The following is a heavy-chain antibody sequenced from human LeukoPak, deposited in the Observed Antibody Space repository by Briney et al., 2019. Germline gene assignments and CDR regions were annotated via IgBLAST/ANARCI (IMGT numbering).Heavy chain of an antibody. J-gene: IGHJ4*02. CDR2: ISWNSGSI. CDR3: AKDRQWLVQGNFDY. Sequence: GGPLRLSCAASGFTFDDYAMHWVRQAPGKGLEWVSGISWNSGSIGYADSVKGRFTISRDNAKNSLYLQMNSLRAEDTALYYCAKDRQWLVQGNFDYWGQGTLVTVSS. CDR1: GFTFDDYA. D-gene: IGHD6-19*01. V-gene: IGHV3-9*01.